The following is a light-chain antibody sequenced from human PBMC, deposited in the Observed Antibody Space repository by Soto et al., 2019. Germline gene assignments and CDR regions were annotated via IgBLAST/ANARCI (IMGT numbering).Light chain of an antibody. CDR3: QQCNTFWT. J-gene: IGKJ1*01. CDR2: DVS. Sequence: DIQMHKSPSTLSGSVGDRVTITCRASQTISSGLAWYQQKPGKAPKLLIYDVSSLESGVPSRFSGSGSGTEFTLTISSLQPDDFATYYCQQCNTFWTFGQGTKVDIK. V-gene: IGKV1-5*01. CDR1: QTISSG.